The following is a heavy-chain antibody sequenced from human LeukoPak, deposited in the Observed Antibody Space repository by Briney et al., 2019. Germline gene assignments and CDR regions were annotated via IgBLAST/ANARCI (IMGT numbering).Heavy chain of an antibody. CDR3: ATLFYDFWSGWPI. CDR1: GGSFSGYY. V-gene: IGHV4-34*01. J-gene: IGHJ3*02. Sequence: SETLSLTCAVYGGSFSGYYWSWIRQPPGKGLEWIGEINHSGSTNYNPSLKSRVTISVDTPKNQFSLKLSSVTAADTAVYYCATLFYDFWSGWPIWGQGTMVTVSS. CDR2: INHSGST. D-gene: IGHD3-3*01.